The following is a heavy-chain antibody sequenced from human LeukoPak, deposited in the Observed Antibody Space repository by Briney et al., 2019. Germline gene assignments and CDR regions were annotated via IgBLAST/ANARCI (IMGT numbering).Heavy chain of an antibody. V-gene: IGHV4-39*07. CDR3: AREVVAATHWFDP. CDR1: GGSISSSSYY. D-gene: IGHD2-15*01. J-gene: IGHJ5*02. Sequence: SETLSLTCTVSGGSISSSSYYWGWIRQSPGKGLEWIGSIYHTGSTYYNPSLKSRVTISVDTSKNQFSLKLSSVTAADTAVYYCAREVVAATHWFDPWGQGTLVTVSS. CDR2: IYHTGST.